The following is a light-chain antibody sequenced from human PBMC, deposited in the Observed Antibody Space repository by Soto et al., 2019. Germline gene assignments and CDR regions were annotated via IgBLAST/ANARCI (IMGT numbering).Light chain of an antibody. CDR2: GAS. J-gene: IGKJ1*01. V-gene: IGKV3-20*01. Sequence: VLTQFTGILSLSQGERAPLSCRASQSVGRDYLAWFQQRPGQPPRLLIYGASRRATGIPDRFSGTGSGTDFTLTISSLEPEDFAVYYCQQSHKAPVTFGQGTNVDI. CDR1: QSVGRDY. CDR3: QQSHKAPVT.